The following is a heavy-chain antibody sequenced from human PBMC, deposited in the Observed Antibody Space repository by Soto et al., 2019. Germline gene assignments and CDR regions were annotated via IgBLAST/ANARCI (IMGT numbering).Heavy chain of an antibody. J-gene: IGHJ4*02. V-gene: IGHV1-18*01. CDR3: ASVRSPGTICGVVITYYFDY. D-gene: IGHD3-3*01. CDR1: GYTFTSYG. Sequence: QVQLVQSGAEVKKPGASVKVSCKASGYTFTSYGISWVRQAPGQGLEWMGWISAYNGNTKYAQKLQSRVTMTTGTSTSTAYIELRSLRSDNTAVYYCASVRSPGTICGVVITYYFDYWGRGTLVTGSS. CDR2: ISAYNGNT.